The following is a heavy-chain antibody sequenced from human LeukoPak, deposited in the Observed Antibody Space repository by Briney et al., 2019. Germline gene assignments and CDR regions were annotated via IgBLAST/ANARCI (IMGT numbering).Heavy chain of an antibody. V-gene: IGHV3-74*01. CDR2: ISPDGTSA. CDR3: AKEEGYSGSYRYYFDY. J-gene: IGHJ4*02. Sequence: GGSLRLSCAASGFTFSTYWMHWVRQAPAKGLVCVSRISPDGTSALYADSVKRRHTISRDNAKNTLYLQMNSLRAEDTAVYYCAKEEGYSGSYRYYFDYWGQGTLVTVSS. D-gene: IGHD1-26*01. CDR1: GFTFSTYW.